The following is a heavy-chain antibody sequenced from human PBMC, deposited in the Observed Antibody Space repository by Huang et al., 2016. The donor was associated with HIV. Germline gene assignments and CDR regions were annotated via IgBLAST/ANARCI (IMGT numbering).Heavy chain of an antibody. J-gene: IGHJ4*02. V-gene: IGHV4-39*02. CDR3: ARLPGSITMIRGVITDPY. CDR1: GGSIRSDNYY. CDR2: IYYSGGT. Sequence: QLQLQESGPGLVKPSETLSLTCTVSGGSIRSDNYYWGWIRQPPGKGLEWVGSIYYSGGTYDNPCLKRRVTITVDTSKNHFSLRMRSVTAADTAVYYCARLPGSITMIRGVITDPYWGQGTLVTVSS. D-gene: IGHD3-10*01.